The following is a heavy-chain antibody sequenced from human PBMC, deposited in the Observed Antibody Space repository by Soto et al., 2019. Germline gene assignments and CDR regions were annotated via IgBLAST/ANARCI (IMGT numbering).Heavy chain of an antibody. Sequence: PSETLSLTCTVSGASISSFYWSWIRKSAGKGLEWIGRIYATGTTDYNPSLKSRVMMSVDTSKKQFSLKLRSVTAAETAVYYCVRDGTKTLRDWFDPWGQGISVTVSS. CDR1: GASISSFY. J-gene: IGHJ5*02. D-gene: IGHD1-1*01. CDR3: VRDGTKTLRDWFDP. V-gene: IGHV4-4*07. CDR2: IYATGTT.